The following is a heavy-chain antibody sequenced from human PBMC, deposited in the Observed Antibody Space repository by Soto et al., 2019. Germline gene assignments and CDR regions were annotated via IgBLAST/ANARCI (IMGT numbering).Heavy chain of an antibody. CDR3: AKDVVVGATTGLGDYYYYYGMDV. V-gene: IGHV3-23*01. Sequence: EVQLLESGGDLVQPGGSLRLSCAAAGFMFSSYGMSWVRQAPGKGLQWVATIHPSGGSTHYAESVRGRFTISRDNSRDTLYLQMNSLRAEDTAVYYCAKDVVVGATTGLGDYYYYYGMDVWGQGTTVTVSS. CDR2: IHPSGGST. J-gene: IGHJ6*02. D-gene: IGHD1-26*01. CDR1: GFMFSSYG.